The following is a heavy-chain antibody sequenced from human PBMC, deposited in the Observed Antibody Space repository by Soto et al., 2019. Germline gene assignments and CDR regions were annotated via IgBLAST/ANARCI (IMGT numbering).Heavy chain of an antibody. CDR3: ARDRPTSSIRARDYYYAMDV. D-gene: IGHD6-6*01. CDR2: ISSYNGNT. J-gene: IGHJ6*02. CDR1: GYTFISYG. Sequence: ASVKVSCKASGYTFISYGISCVRQAPGQGLEWMGWISSYNGNTNYAQKLQGRVTMTTDTSTTTAYMELRSLRSDDTTVYYCARDRPTSSIRARDYYYAMDVWGQGTTVTVS. V-gene: IGHV1-18*01.